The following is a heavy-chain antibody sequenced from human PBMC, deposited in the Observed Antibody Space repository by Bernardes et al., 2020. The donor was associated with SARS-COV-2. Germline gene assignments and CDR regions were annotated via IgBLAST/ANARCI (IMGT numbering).Heavy chain of an antibody. CDR1: GYTFTSYG. J-gene: IGHJ6*03. CDR2: ISAYNGVT. Sequence: ASVKVSCKASGYTFTSYGIGWVRLAPGQGLEWMGWISAYNGVTNYAQTFQGRVTMTTDTSTTTAFLELRGLRYDDTAVYYCARQLLEWSSRGNYYSHYYMDVWGKGTTVTVSS. CDR3: ARQLLEWSSRGNYYSHYYMDV. D-gene: IGHD3-3*01. V-gene: IGHV1-18*01.